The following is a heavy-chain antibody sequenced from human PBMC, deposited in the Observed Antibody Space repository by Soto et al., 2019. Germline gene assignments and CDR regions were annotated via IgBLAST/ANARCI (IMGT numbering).Heavy chain of an antibody. Sequence: GGSLRLSCAASGFTFSDYYMSWIRQAPGKGLEWVSYISSSSSYTNYADSVKGRFTISRDNAKNSLYLQMNSLRAEDTAVYYCARLPYRGYDSVDYWGRGTLVTVSS. CDR2: ISSSSSYT. CDR1: GFTFSDYY. CDR3: ARLPYRGYDSVDY. J-gene: IGHJ4*01. V-gene: IGHV3-11*03. D-gene: IGHD5-12*01.